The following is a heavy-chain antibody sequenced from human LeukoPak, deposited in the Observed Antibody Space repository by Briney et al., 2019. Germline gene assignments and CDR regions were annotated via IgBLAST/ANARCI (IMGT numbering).Heavy chain of an antibody. CDR1: GFTVSKNN. CDR3: ARRPVSWWQLVRFNWFDP. CDR2: IYSGRST. Sequence: GGSLRLSCAASGFTVSKNNMSWVRQAPGKGLEWVSVIYSGRSTYYPDSVKGRFTISRDNSKSTLYLQMNSLRAEDTAVYYCARRPVSWWQLVRFNWFDPWGQGTLVTVSS. D-gene: IGHD6-13*01. J-gene: IGHJ5*02. V-gene: IGHV3-53*01.